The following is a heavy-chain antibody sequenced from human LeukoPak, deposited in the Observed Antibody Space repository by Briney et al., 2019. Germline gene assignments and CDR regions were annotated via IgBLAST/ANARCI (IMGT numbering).Heavy chain of an antibody. CDR3: AKVAIRGDILTGYFALDY. Sequence: PGGSLRLSCVVSGVTSISYGMSWVRQAPRKGLERVSTISGLDDTTYYADSVKGRFTISRDNARNTLYLQMNSVRGEHTAAYYCAKVAIRGDILTGYFALDYWGQGTLVTVSS. CDR1: GVTSISYG. D-gene: IGHD3-9*01. CDR2: ISGLDDTT. V-gene: IGHV3-23*01. J-gene: IGHJ4*02.